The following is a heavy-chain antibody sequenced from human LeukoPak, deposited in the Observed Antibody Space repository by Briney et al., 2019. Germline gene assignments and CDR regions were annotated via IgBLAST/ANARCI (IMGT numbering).Heavy chain of an antibody. CDR1: GGSFSGYY. CDR3: ARDSSLYYDSSAY. D-gene: IGHD3-22*01. V-gene: IGHV4-4*07. CDR2: IYTSGST. Sequence: PSETLSLTCAVYGGSFSGYYWSWIRQPAGKGLEWIGRIYTSGSTNYNPSLKSRVTISVDTSKNQFSLKLSSVTAADTAVYYCARDSSLYYDSSAYWGQGTLVTVSS. J-gene: IGHJ4*02.